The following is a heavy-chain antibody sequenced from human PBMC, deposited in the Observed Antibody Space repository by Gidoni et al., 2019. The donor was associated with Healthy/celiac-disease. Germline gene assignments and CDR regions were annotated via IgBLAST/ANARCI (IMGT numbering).Heavy chain of an antibody. Sequence: QVQLVQSGAEVKKPGASVKVSCKASGYTFTSYYMHWVRQVPGQGLEWMGIINPSGGSTSYAQKFQGRVTMTRDTSTSTVYMELSSLRSEDTAVYYCARDGIVVVPGLDYYYGMDVWGQGTTVTVSS. CDR1: GYTFTSYY. J-gene: IGHJ6*02. V-gene: IGHV1-46*01. CDR2: INPSGGST. CDR3: ARDGIVVVPGLDYYYGMDV. D-gene: IGHD2-2*01.